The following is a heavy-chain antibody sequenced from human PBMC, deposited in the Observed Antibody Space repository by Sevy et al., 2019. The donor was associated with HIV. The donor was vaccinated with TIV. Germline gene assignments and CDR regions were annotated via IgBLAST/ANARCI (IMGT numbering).Heavy chain of an antibody. J-gene: IGHJ4*02. D-gene: IGHD2-21*02. V-gene: IGHV4-59*01. CDR3: ARVAYCGGDCYPFDY. Sequence: SETLSLTCSVSGGSISGYYWSWIRQPPGKGLEWIGYINYSGSTNYNPSLKSRVIISVDTSKNQFSLKLSSVTAADTAVYYCARVAYCGGDCYPFDYWGQGTLVTVSS. CDR1: GGSISGYY. CDR2: INYSGST.